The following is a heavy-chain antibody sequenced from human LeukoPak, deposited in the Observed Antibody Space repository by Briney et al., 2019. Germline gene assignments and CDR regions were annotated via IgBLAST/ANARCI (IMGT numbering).Heavy chain of an antibody. V-gene: IGHV3-23*01. D-gene: IGHD3-3*01. J-gene: IGHJ4*02. CDR3: AKDLPAYDFWSGYPDY. CDR2: ISGSGGST. CDR1: GFTFSSYA. Sequence: GGSLRLSCAASGFTFSSYAMSWVRQAPGKGLEWVSAISGSGGSTYYADSVKGRFTISRDNSENTLYLQMNSLRAEDTAVYYCAKDLPAYDFWSGYPDYWGQGTLVTVSS.